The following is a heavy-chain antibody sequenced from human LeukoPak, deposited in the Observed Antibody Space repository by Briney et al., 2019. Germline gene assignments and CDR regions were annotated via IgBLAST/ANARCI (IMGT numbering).Heavy chain of an antibody. CDR3: ARVVGCGGDCYSGISDY. CDR1: GSTFTDYY. CDR2: INTNTGNP. V-gene: IGHV7-4-1*02. J-gene: IGHJ4*02. D-gene: IGHD2-21*02. Sequence: GASVKVSCKASGSTFTDYYVHWVRQATGQGLEWMGWINTNTGNPTYAQGFTGRFVFSLDTSVSTAYLQISSLKAEDTAVYYCARVVGCGGDCYSGISDYWGQGTLVTVSS.